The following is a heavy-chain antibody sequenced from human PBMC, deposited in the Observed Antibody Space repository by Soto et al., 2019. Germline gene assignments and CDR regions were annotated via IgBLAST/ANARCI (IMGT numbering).Heavy chain of an antibody. CDR1: GGSFSGYY. J-gene: IGHJ4*02. D-gene: IGHD6-6*01. CDR3: ARSEYSSSSGLI. V-gene: IGHV4-34*01. CDR2: INHSGST. Sequence: SETLSLTCAVYGGSFSGYYWSWIRQPPGKGLEWIGEINHSGSTNYNPSLKSRVTISVDTSKNQFSLKLSSVTAADTAVYYCARSEYSSSSGLIWGQGTLVTVSS.